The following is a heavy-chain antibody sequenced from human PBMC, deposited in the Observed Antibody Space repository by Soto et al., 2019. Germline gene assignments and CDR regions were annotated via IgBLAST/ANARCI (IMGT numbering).Heavy chain of an antibody. J-gene: IGHJ4*02. CDR1: GYTFTSYG. CDR2: ISAYNGNT. CDR3: ARDPRRSGTTPRFDY. D-gene: IGHD1-1*01. V-gene: IGHV1-18*01. Sequence: ASVKVSCKASGYTFTSYGISWVRQAPGQGLERMGWISAYNGNTNYAQKLQGRVTMTTDTSTSTAYMELRSLRSDDTAVYYCARDPRRSGTTPRFDYWGQGTLVTVSS.